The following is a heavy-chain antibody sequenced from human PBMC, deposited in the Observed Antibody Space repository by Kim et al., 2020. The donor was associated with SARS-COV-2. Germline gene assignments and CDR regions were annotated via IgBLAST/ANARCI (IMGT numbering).Heavy chain of an antibody. CDR3: ATTGGRL. V-gene: IGHV3-15*01. CDR2: INPKADGGTT. CDR1: TYALSNVW. J-gene: IGHJ4*02. Sequence: GGSLRLSCEASTYALSNVWVGWVRQAPGKGLEWVGRINPKADGGTTDYTAPVKGRFIISRDDLKNTLYLQMNGLKTEDTAVYYCATTGGRLWGQGTLVTVSS.